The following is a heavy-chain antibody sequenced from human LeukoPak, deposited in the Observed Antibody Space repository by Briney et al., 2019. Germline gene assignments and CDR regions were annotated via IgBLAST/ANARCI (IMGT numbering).Heavy chain of an antibody. J-gene: IGHJ4*02. CDR3: ARQGTVITPFDY. D-gene: IGHD4-17*01. Sequence: PETLSLTCTVSGDSISSTSYYWGWIRQPPGKGLEWIGSIYYRGTTYYNPSVKSRVAISVDTPKNQFSLKLGSVTAADTAVYYCARQGTVITPFDYWGQGTLVAVSS. CDR1: GDSISSTSYY. CDR2: IYYRGTT. V-gene: IGHV4-39*01.